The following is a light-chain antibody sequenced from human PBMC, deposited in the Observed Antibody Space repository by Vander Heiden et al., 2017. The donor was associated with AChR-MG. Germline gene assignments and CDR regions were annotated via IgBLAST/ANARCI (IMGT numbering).Light chain of an antibody. CDR3: QQYGSSPKT. CDR2: GAS. Sequence: EIVLTQSPGTLSLSPGERATLSCRASQSVSSSNLAWYQQKPGQAPRLLLYGASSRATGIPDRFSGSGSGTDFTLTISRLEPEDFAVYYCQQYGSSPKTFGQRTKVEIK. J-gene: IGKJ1*01. CDR1: QSVSSSN. V-gene: IGKV3-20*01.